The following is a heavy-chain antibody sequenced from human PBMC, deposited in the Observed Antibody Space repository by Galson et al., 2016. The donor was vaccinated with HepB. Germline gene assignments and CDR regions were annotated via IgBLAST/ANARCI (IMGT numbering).Heavy chain of an antibody. CDR3: ARAYDKYGGNSQYFDY. V-gene: IGHV1-46*01. J-gene: IGHJ4*02. CDR2: INPSGGTA. CDR1: GYTFRSYY. Sequence: SVKVSCKASGYTFRSYYMVWVRQAPGQGLEWMGIINPSGGTATYAQKFQGRVTMTSDTSTSTVYMELSSLGSEDTAVYYCARAYDKYGGNSQYFDYWGQGTLVTVFS. D-gene: IGHD4-23*01.